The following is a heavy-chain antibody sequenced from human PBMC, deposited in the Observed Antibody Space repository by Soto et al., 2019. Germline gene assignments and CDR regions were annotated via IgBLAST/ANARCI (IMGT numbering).Heavy chain of an antibody. J-gene: IGHJ3*02. D-gene: IGHD3-22*01. V-gene: IGHV3-30*18. CDR1: GFTFSSYG. Sequence: QVQLVESGGGVVQPGRSLRLSCAASGFTFSSYGMHWVRQAPGKGLEWVAVISYDGSNKYYADSVKGRFTISRDNSKNTLYLQMNSLRAEDTAVYYCAKDPYDSRLTMAFDIWGQGTMSPSLQ. CDR2: ISYDGSNK. CDR3: AKDPYDSRLTMAFDI.